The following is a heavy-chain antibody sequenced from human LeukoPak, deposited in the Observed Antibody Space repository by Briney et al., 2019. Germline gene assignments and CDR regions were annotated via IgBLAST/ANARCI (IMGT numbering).Heavy chain of an antibody. CDR1: GFTFNSYG. CDR3: AKGSYYCSSSSCPQYYYYMDV. V-gene: IGHV3-30*02. Sequence: GGSLRLSCAASGFTFNSYGMHWVRQALGKGLEWVAFIRYDGSDKYYADSVKGRLTISRDNSKNTLYLQMSSLRAEDTAVYYCAKGSYYCSSSSCPQYYYYMDVWGKGTTVTVSS. D-gene: IGHD2-2*01. J-gene: IGHJ6*03. CDR2: IRYDGSDK.